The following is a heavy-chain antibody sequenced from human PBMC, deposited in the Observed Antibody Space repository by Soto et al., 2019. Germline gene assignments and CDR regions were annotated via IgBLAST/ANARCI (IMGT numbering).Heavy chain of an antibody. J-gene: IGHJ4*02. V-gene: IGHV5-51*01. Sequence: ESLNISCKGSGYSFTSYWIAWVRQMPGKGLECMGIIYPGDSDTRYSPSFQGQVTISVDKSINTAYLQWSSLRASDTAIYYCARQGKLSSITNFFDSWGQGALVVVSS. CDR1: GYSFTSYW. CDR2: IYPGDSDT. CDR3: ARQGKLSSITNFFDS.